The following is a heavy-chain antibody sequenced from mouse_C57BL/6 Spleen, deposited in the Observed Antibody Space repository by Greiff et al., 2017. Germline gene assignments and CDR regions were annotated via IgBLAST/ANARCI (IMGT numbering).Heavy chain of an antibody. CDR1: GFTFSSYG. CDR3: ARQDYSNYENYAMDY. V-gene: IGHV5-6*01. Sequence: EVKLVESGGDLVKPGGSLKLSCAASGFTFSSYGMSWVRQPPDKRLEWVATINSGGNYTYYPGSVKGRFTISRDNAKNTLYLQMSSLTSEDPAMYYCARQDYSNYENYAMDYWGQGTSVTVSS. J-gene: IGHJ4*01. CDR2: INSGGNYT. D-gene: IGHD2-5*01.